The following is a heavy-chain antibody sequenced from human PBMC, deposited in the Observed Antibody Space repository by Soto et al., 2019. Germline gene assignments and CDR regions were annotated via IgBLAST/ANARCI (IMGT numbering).Heavy chain of an antibody. CDR2: ISSSSSYT. Sequence: QVQLVESGGGLVKPGGSLRLSCAASGFTFSDYYMSWIRQAPGKGLEWVSYISSSSSYTNYADSVKGRFTISRDNAKNSLYMQMNSLRAEDTAVYYCARGVGVRLRPRSVDVWGQGTTVTVSS. V-gene: IGHV3-11*05. J-gene: IGHJ6*02. CDR3: ARGVGVRLRPRSVDV. D-gene: IGHD3-10*01. CDR1: GFTFSDYY.